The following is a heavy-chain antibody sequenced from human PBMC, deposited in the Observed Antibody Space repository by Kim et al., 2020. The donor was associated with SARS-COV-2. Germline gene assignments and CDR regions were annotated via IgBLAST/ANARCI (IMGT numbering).Heavy chain of an antibody. CDR3: ARDYYGYKPQESFDI. J-gene: IGHJ3*02. D-gene: IGHD3-10*01. Sequence: GGSLRLSCAATGYNFNDFGMHWVRQAPGKGLEWVALIWYDGSRDYYAASVKGRFTISRDNSNNTLYLQMNNLRADDTAVYFCARDYYGYKPQESFDIWG. V-gene: IGHV3-33*01. CDR1: GYNFNDFG. CDR2: IWYDGSRD.